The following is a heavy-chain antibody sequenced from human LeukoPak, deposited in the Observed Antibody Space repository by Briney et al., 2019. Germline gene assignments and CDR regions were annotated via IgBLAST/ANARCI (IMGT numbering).Heavy chain of an antibody. J-gene: IGHJ5*02. CDR2: IRPSGDNT. CDR3: ARVAGWHWFDP. Sequence: GGSLRLSCAASGFTFSSYDMTWVRQAPGRGLEWVSSIRPSGDNTHYGDSVKGRFTVSRDNSKNTVYLEKNNMRVDDTAVYYCARVAGWHWFDPWGQGTLVTVSS. D-gene: IGHD6-19*01. CDR1: GFTFSSYD. V-gene: IGHV3-23*01.